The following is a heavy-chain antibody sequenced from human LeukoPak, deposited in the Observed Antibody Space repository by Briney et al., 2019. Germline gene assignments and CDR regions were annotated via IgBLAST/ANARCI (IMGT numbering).Heavy chain of an antibody. J-gene: IGHJ4*02. V-gene: IGHV1-2*02. D-gene: IGHD3-3*01. CDR3: ARKGPPYYDFWSGYAHFDY. CDR1: GYTFTGYY. CDR2: INPNSGGT. Sequence: ASVKVSCKASGYTFTGYYMHWVRQAPGQGLEWMGWINPNSGGTNYAQKFQGRVTMTRDTSISTAYMELSRLRSDDTAVYYCARKGPPYYDFWSGYAHFDYWGQGTLVTVSS.